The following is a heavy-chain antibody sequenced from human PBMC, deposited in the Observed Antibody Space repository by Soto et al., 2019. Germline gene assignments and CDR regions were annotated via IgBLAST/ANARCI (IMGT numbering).Heavy chain of an antibody. V-gene: IGHV3-23*01. D-gene: IGHD3-22*01. CDR2: ISGSGGST. CDR1: GFTFSSYA. J-gene: IGHJ4*02. Sequence: GESLKISCAASGFTFSSYAMSWVRQAPGKGLEWVSAISGSGGSTYYADSVKGRFTISRDNSKNTLYLQMNSLRAEDTAVYYCAKFYYYDSSGYYPSSDYWGQGTLVTVSS. CDR3: AKFYYYDSSGYYPSSDY.